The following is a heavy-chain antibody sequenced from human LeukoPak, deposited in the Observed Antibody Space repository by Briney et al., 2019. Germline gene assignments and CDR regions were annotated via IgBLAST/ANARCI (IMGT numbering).Heavy chain of an antibody. CDR3: VSFYETY. V-gene: IGHV3-74*01. J-gene: IGHJ4*02. Sequence: GSLRLSCAASGNYWMHWVRQAPGKGLVWVSHINSDGSWTSYADSVKGRFTISKDNAENTVYLQMNSLRAEDTAVYYCVSFYETYWGQGTLVTVSS. CDR1: GNYW. D-gene: IGHD2/OR15-2a*01. CDR2: INSDGSWT.